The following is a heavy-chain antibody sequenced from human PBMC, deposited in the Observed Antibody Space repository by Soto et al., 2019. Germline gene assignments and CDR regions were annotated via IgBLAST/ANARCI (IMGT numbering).Heavy chain of an antibody. CDR1: GGSISSSSYY. J-gene: IGHJ4*02. Sequence: QLQLQESGPGLVKPSETLSLTCTVSGGSISSSSYYWGWIRQPPGKGLEWIGSIYYSGSTYYNPSLKSRVTISVDTSKNQFSLKLSSVTAADTAVYYCARLSPPFGGQWLVFKSYYFDYWGQGTLVTVSS. CDR2: IYYSGST. V-gene: IGHV4-39*01. CDR3: ARLSPPFGGQWLVFKSYYFDY. D-gene: IGHD6-19*01.